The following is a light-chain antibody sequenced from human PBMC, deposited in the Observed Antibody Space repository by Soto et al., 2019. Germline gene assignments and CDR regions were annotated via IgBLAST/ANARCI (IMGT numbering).Light chain of an antibody. CDR1: SSNIGRDY. CDR3: QVWDSSSDHPVV. V-gene: IGLV1-47*01. Sequence: QSVLTQPPSVSGTPGQRVNISCSGSSSNIGRDYVYWYQQFPGTAPKLLIYRGNQRPSGVPDRFSGSNSGNTATLTISRVEAGDEADYYCQVWDSSSDHPVVFGGGTKLSVL. CDR2: RGN. J-gene: IGLJ2*01.